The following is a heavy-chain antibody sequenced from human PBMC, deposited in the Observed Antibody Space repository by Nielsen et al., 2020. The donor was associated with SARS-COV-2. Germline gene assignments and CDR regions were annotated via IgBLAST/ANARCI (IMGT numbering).Heavy chain of an antibody. CDR2: IWFDGSDK. CDR1: GFTFSSFA. V-gene: IGHV3-33*08. J-gene: IGHJ4*02. CDR3: AREGHSQSVIVINSYVDY. Sequence: GESLKISCAASGFTFSSFAMHWVRQAPGKGLEWVAVIWFDGSDKYYADFVKDRFTISRDNSKNTLYLEMKSLRAEDTAVYYCAREGHSQSVIVINSYVDYWGQGTLVTVSS. D-gene: IGHD3-10*01.